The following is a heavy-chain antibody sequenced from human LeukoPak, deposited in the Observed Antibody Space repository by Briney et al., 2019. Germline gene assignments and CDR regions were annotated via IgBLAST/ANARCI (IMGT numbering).Heavy chain of an antibody. D-gene: IGHD3-10*01. CDR2: ISGSGDRT. Sequence: LPGGSLRLSRAASGFTFVSNAMSWVRQAPGKGLEWVSAISGSGDRTHYADSVKGRFTVSRDTSKSTLFLQMNSLRAEDTAVYYCAKLLRGVVVPYFDYWGQGTLVTVSS. V-gene: IGHV3-23*01. J-gene: IGHJ4*02. CDR1: GFTFVSNA. CDR3: AKLLRGVVVPYFDY.